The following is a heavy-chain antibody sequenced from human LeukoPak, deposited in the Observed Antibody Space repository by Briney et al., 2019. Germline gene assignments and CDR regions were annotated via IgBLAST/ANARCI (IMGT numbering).Heavy chain of an antibody. V-gene: IGHV5-51*01. CDR2: IYPGDSDT. Sequence: PGESLKISCKVSGYSFTSYWIGWVRQMPGKGQEWMGIIYPGDSDTRYSPSFQGQVTISADKSISTAYLQWSSLKASDTAMYYCARQRAYCNSTSCFLGTFSYYYGSGSWLDYWGQGTLVTVSS. CDR1: GYSFTSYW. CDR3: ARQRAYCNSTSCFLGTFSYYYGSGSWLDY. D-gene: IGHD3-10*01. J-gene: IGHJ4*02.